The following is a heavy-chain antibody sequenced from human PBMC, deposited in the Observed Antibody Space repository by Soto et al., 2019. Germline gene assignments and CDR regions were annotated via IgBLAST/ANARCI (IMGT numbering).Heavy chain of an antibody. CDR2: IWYDGSNK. V-gene: IGHV3-33*01. Sequence: PGGSLRLSCAASGFTFSSYGMHWVRQAPGKGLEWVAVIWYDGSNKYYADSVKGRFTISRDNSKNTLYLQMNSLRAEDTAVYYCARDHTMTSWQWLSHYYYYGMDVWGQGTTVTVSS. J-gene: IGHJ6*02. CDR1: GFTFSSYG. D-gene: IGHD6-19*01. CDR3: ARDHTMTSWQWLSHYYYYGMDV.